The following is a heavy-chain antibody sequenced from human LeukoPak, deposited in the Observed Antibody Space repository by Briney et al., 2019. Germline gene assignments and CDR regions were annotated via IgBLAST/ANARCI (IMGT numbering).Heavy chain of an antibody. CDR2: ISGSGGST. V-gene: IGHV3-23*01. J-gene: IGHJ4*02. CDR1: GFTFSSYA. D-gene: IGHD1-26*01. Sequence: GGSLRLSCAASGFTFSSYAMSWIRQAPGKGLEWVSAISGSGGSTYYADSVKGRFTISRDNSKNTLYLQMNSLRAEDTAVYYCAKSLGELLRSFDYWGQGTLVTVSS. CDR3: AKSLGELLRSFDY.